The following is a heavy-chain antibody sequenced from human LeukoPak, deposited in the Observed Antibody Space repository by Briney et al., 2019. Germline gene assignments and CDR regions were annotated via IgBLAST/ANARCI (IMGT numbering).Heavy chain of an antibody. Sequence: PGRSLRLSCAASGFTFSSYGMHWVRQAPGKGLEWVAVISYDESNKYYADSVKGRFTISRDNAKNSLYLQMNSLRAEDTAVYYCARDLGYCSGGSCRNRFLDYWGQGTLVTVSS. CDR2: ISYDESNK. V-gene: IGHV3-30*03. CDR3: ARDLGYCSGGSCRNRFLDY. D-gene: IGHD2-15*01. J-gene: IGHJ4*02. CDR1: GFTFSSYG.